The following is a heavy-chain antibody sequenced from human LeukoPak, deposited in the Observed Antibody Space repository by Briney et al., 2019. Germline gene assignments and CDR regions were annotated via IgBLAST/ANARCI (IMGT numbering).Heavy chain of an antibody. CDR1: GGSISSWSYY. CDR3: GRRGDVASGYFDY. V-gene: IGHV4-39*01. CDR2: IYYSGGP. J-gene: IGHJ4*02. Sequence: SETLSLTCTVSGGSISSWSYYWGWIRQPPGKGLEWIGNIYYSGGPFYNPSLKSRVTISVDTSKNQFSLKLSSVTAADTAVYYCGRRGDVASGYFDYWGQGTLVTVSS. D-gene: IGHD3-16*01.